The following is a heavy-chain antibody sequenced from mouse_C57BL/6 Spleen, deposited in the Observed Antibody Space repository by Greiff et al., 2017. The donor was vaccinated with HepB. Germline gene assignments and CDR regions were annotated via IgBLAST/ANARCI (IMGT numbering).Heavy chain of an antibody. V-gene: IGHV1-81*01. Sequence: VKLMESGAELARPGASVKLSCKASGYTFTSYGISWVKQRTGQGLEWIGEIYPRSGNTYYNEQFNGKATLTADKSSSTAYMELRSLTSEGSAVYFCACYSSFAYWGQGTVVTISA. CDR3: ACYSSFAY. D-gene: IGHD1-1*01. CDR2: IYPRSGNT. CDR1: GYTFTSYG. J-gene: IGHJ3*01.